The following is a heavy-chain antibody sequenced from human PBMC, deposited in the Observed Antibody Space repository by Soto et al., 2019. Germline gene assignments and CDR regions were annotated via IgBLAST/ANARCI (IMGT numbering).Heavy chain of an antibody. CDR3: VRGTRDCTTISCYTPQGSFYYGMDV. D-gene: IGHD2-2*02. V-gene: IGHV1-69*01. CDR1: AGTFRSYA. Sequence: QVQLLQSGAEVKRSGTSVKVSCKAAAGTFRSYAMSWVRQAPGQGLEWMGGIIPMFGTPNYAQNFKGRLTITADESTRTAYMELSSLRSEDTAVYYCVRGTRDCTTISCYTPQGSFYYGMDVWGQGTTVTVSS. J-gene: IGHJ6*02. CDR2: IIPMFGTP.